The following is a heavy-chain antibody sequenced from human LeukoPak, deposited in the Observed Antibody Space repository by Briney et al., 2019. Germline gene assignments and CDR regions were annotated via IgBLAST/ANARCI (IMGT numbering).Heavy chain of an antibody. CDR3: AKDLGYSSGCGDY. CDR2: ISYDGSNK. V-gene: IGHV3-30*18. Sequence: GRSLRLSCAASGFTFSSYGMHWVRQAPGKGLEWVAVISYDGSNKYYADSVKGRFTIYRDNSKNTLYLQMNSRRAEDTAVYYCAKDLGYSSGCGDYWGQGTLVTVSS. J-gene: IGHJ4*02. D-gene: IGHD6-19*01. CDR1: GFTFSSYG.